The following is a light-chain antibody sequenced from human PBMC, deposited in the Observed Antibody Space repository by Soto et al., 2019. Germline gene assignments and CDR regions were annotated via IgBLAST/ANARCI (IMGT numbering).Light chain of an antibody. Sequence: DIPMTQSPSSVSASVGDRVTFTCRASQGISSWLAWYQQKPGKAPKLLIYAASTLQGAVPSRFSGRGSGTDFSLTISSLQPEDFATYYCQQANSFPYTFGQGTKLEIK. J-gene: IGKJ2*01. V-gene: IGKV1D-12*01. CDR3: QQANSFPYT. CDR2: AAS. CDR1: QGISSW.